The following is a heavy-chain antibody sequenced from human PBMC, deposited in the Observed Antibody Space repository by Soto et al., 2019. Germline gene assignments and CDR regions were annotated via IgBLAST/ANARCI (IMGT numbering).Heavy chain of an antibody. V-gene: IGHV1-3*01. D-gene: IGHD3-9*01. CDR2: INAANGNT. CDR1: GYTITTYA. Sequence: GAAVKPTCKAPGYTITTYAMHWVRPAPGQRLEWMGWINAANGNTKYSQKFQGRVTITRDTSATTAYLELSSLRSEDTAVYYCATGYSPGTRFYSWGQLSLFPFSS. CDR3: ATGYSPGTRFYS. J-gene: IGHJ4*02.